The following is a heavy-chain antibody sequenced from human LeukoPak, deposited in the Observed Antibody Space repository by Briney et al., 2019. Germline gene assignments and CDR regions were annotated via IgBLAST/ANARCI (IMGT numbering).Heavy chain of an antibody. CDR1: GFSLGSSGMC. J-gene: IGHJ6*02. V-gene: IGHV2-70*11. CDR3: ARSRYSSYYGLDV. CDR2: IDWEDNK. Sequence: SGPALVKPTQTLTLTCTFSGFSLGSSGMCVTWIRQPPGKALEWLARIDWEDNKYYSTSLRTRLTISKDTSKNQVVVTMANMDPVDTATYYCARSRYSSYYGLDVWGQGTTVTVSS. D-gene: IGHD6-13*01.